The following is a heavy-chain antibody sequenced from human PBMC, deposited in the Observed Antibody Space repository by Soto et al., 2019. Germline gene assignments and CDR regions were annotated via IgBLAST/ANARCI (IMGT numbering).Heavy chain of an antibody. J-gene: IGHJ6*02. CDR3: AREALPDYYYGMDV. CDR1: GGTFSSYA. CDR2: IIPIFGTA. D-gene: IGHD1-26*01. Sequence: SVKVSCKASGGTFSSYAISWVRQAPGQGLEWMGGIIPIFGTANYAQKFQGRVTITADESTSTAYMELSSLRSEDTAVYYCAREALPDYYYGMDVWGQGATVTVSS. V-gene: IGHV1-69*13.